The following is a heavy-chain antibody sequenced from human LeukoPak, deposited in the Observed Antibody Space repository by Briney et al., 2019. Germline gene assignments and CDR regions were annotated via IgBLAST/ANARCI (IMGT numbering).Heavy chain of an antibody. CDR1: GGSISSSTYY. Sequence: SETLSLICTVSGGSISSSTYYWGWIRQPPGKGLEWIGSIYYSGSTYYNPSLKSRVTISVDTSKNQLSLKLSSVTAADTAVYYCARYSSSSGRVDFWGRGTLVTVSS. D-gene: IGHD6-6*01. CDR3: ARYSSSSGRVDF. CDR2: IYYSGST. V-gene: IGHV4-39*07. J-gene: IGHJ4*02.